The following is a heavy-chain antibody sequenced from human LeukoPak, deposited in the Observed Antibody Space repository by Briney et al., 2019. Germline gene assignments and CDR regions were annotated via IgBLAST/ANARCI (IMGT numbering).Heavy chain of an antibody. Sequence: PGGSLRLSCAASGFTFSSYEMNWVRQAPGKGLEWVSYISSSGSTIYYADSVKGRFTISRDNAKNSPYLQMNSLRAEDTAVYYCARGAVVVAATGDAFEIWGQGTMVTVSS. CDR1: GFTFSSYE. D-gene: IGHD2-15*01. J-gene: IGHJ3*02. V-gene: IGHV3-48*03. CDR2: ISSSGSTI. CDR3: ARGAVVVAATGDAFEI.